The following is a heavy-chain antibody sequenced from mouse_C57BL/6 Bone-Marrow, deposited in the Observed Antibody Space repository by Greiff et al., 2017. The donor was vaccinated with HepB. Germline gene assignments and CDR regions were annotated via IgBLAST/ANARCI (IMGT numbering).Heavy chain of an antibody. J-gene: IGHJ2*01. CDR2: ISSGGSYT. CDR3: ARHPLYY. V-gene: IGHV5-6*01. D-gene: IGHD6-1*01. CDR1: GFTFSSYG. Sequence: EVKLMESGGDLVKPGGSLKLSCAASGFTFSSYGMSWVRQTPDKRLEWVATISSGGSYTYYPDSVKGRFTISRDNAKNTLYLQMSSLKSEDTAMYYCARHPLYYWGQGTTLTVSS.